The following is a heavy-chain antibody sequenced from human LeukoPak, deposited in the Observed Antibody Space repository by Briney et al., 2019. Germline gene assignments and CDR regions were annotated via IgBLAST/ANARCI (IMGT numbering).Heavy chain of an antibody. CDR1: GGSISSNY. D-gene: IGHD4-17*01. CDR3: AKGANYRDYGLDAFDV. CDR2: IYYTGST. Sequence: PSETLSLTCTVSGGSISSNYWSWIRQPPGKGLEWIGYIYYTGSTTYSPSLRSRVTMSVDTSKNQFSLKLTSVTAADTAVYHCAKGANYRDYGLDAFDVWGQGTMVTVSS. V-gene: IGHV4-59*01. J-gene: IGHJ3*01.